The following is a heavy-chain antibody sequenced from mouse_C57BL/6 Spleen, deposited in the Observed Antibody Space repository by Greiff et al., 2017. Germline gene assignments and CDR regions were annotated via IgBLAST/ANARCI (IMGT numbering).Heavy chain of an antibody. CDR3: ARTDYGSIYDWYFDV. CDR2: IDPSDSYT. V-gene: IGHV1-69*01. D-gene: IGHD1-1*01. J-gene: IGHJ1*03. CDR1: GYTFTSYW. Sequence: QVQLQQPGAELVMPGASVKLSCKASGYTFTSYWMHWVKQRPGQGLEWIGEIDPSDSYTNYNQKFKGKSTLTVDKASSTAYMQLSSMTSEDSAVYYCARTDYGSIYDWYFDVWGTGATVTVSS.